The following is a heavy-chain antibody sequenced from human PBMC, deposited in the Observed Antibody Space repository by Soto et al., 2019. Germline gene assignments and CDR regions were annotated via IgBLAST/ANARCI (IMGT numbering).Heavy chain of an antibody. Sequence: QVQLVQSGAEVKKPGSSVKVSCKASGGNFSSYTISWVRQAPGQGLEWMGRIIPILGIANYAQKFQGRVTITADKSTSTAYMELSSLRSEDTAVSYRARGYCSGGSCYDWFDPWGQGTLVTVSS. CDR2: IIPILGIA. CDR3: ARGYCSGGSCYDWFDP. J-gene: IGHJ5*02. CDR1: GGNFSSYT. D-gene: IGHD2-15*01. V-gene: IGHV1-69*02.